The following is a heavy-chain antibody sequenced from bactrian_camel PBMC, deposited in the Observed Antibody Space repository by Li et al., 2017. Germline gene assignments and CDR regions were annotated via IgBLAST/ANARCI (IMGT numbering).Heavy chain of an antibody. V-gene: IGHV3S67*01. CDR3: AAGLFGYIDTQSGI. J-gene: IGHJ4*01. Sequence: DVQLVESGGGSVQAGGSLRLSCAVSEYTYSSFCMGWFRQAPGKEREGVATLDSVGFINYADSVKGRFTISRDNAKNTLYLQMNSLETEDTGVYYRAAGLFGYIDTQSGIWGQGTQVTVS. D-gene: IGHD1*01. CDR1: EYTYSSFC. CDR2: LDSVGFI.